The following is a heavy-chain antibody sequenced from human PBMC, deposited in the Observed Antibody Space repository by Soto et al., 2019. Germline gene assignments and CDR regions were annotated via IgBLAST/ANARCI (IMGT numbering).Heavy chain of an antibody. Sequence: QVQLVQSGAEVKKPGASVKVSCKASGYTFTDYYMHWVRQAPGQGLEWMGWINPNSGGTNDAQKVQGRVTMTRDTSISTAYMELNSLRSDDTAVYYCARDQSPSSGWPGMDVWGQGTTVTVSS. D-gene: IGHD6-19*01. CDR3: ARDQSPSSGWPGMDV. V-gene: IGHV1-2*02. CDR2: INPNSGGT. J-gene: IGHJ6*02. CDR1: GYTFTDYY.